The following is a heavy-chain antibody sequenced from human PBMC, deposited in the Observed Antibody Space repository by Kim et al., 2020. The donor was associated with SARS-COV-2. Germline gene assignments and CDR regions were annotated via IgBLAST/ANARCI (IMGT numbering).Heavy chain of an antibody. CDR2: ISGSGGST. CDR3: AKDWGTMVRGPIDY. J-gene: IGHJ4*02. CDR1: GFTFSSYA. D-gene: IGHD3-10*01. Sequence: GGSLRLSCAASGFTFSSYAMSWVRQAPGKGLEWVSAISGSGGSTYYADSVKGRFTIARDNSKNTLYLQMNSLRAEDTAVYYCAKDWGTMVRGPIDYWGQGTLVTVSS. V-gene: IGHV3-23*01.